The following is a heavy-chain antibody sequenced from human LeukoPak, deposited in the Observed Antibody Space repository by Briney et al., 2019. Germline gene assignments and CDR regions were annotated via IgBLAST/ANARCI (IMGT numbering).Heavy chain of an antibody. CDR3: ARERDEVVPAAIYYYYYMDV. Sequence: PSETLSLTCTVSGGSISSYYWSWIRQPPGKGLEWIGYIYYSGSTNYNPSLKSRVTISVDTSKDQFSLKLSSVTAADTAVYYCARERDEVVPAAIYYYYYMDVWGKGTTDTVSS. CDR1: GGSISSYY. D-gene: IGHD2-2*02. CDR2: IYYSGST. V-gene: IGHV4-59*01. J-gene: IGHJ6*03.